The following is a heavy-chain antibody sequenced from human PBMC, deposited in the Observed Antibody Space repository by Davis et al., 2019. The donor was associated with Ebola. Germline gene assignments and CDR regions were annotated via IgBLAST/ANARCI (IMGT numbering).Heavy chain of an antibody. V-gene: IGHV1-8*01. CDR1: GYTFTSYD. Sequence: ASVQVSCKASGYTFTSYDINWVRQAPGQGLEWMGWMNPNSGNTGYAQKFQGRVTMTRNTSTSTAYMELSSLRSEDTAVYYCVRSGVRGYYNGMDVWGQGTTVSVSS. D-gene: IGHD2-8*01. J-gene: IGHJ6*02. CDR2: MNPNSGNT. CDR3: VRSGVRGYYNGMDV.